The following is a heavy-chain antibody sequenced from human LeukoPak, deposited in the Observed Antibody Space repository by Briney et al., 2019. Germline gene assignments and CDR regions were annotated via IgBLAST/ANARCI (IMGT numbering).Heavy chain of an antibody. CDR2: IYYGGST. Sequence: SETLSLTCTVSGGSISSSSYYWGWIRQPPGKGLEWIGSIYYGGSTYYNPSLKSRVTISVDTSKNQFSLKLSSVTAADTAVYYCARKAARYGVPYYFDYWGQGTLVTVSS. V-gene: IGHV4-39*07. D-gene: IGHD6-6*01. J-gene: IGHJ4*02. CDR3: ARKAARYGVPYYFDY. CDR1: GGSISSSSYY.